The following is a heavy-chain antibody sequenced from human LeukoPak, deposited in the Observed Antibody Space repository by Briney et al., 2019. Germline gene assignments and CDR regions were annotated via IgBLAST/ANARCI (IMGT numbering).Heavy chain of an antibody. V-gene: IGHV3-66*01. CDR2: IYSGGST. D-gene: IGHD6-19*01. CDR3: ARDRSGRGYFDY. CDR1: GFTVSSNY. Sequence: GSLRLSCAASGFTVSSNYMSWVRQAPGKGLEWVSVIYSGGSTYYADSVKGRFTISRDNSKNTLYLQMNSLRAEDTAVYYCARDRSGRGYFDYWGQGTLVTVSS. J-gene: IGHJ4*02.